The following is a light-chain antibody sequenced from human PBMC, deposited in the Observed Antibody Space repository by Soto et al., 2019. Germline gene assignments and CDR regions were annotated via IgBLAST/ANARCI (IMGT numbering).Light chain of an antibody. CDR3: KEYGYLVT. V-gene: IGKV3-20*01. CDR1: QSITNNY. CDR2: GAS. J-gene: IGKJ4*01. Sequence: EIVLTQSPGTLSLSPGERATLSCRASQSITNNYLAWYQQKPGRAHRLLIYGASSRATGIPDMFSGSESGTDFTLTISRLEPEVFAMYYCKEYGYLVTFGGGTKVEIK.